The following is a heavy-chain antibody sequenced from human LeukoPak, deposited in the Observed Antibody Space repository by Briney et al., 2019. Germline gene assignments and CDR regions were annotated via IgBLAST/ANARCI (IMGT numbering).Heavy chain of an antibody. CDR1: GYTFTGYF. Sequence: GASVKVSCKSSGYTFTGYFVHWVRQAPGQGLERMGWINPNSGGTNYAQKFQGRVTMTRDTSISIAYMELSRLRSDDTAVYYCARGVAGTPLTDYWGQGTLVTVSS. CDR2: INPNSGGT. J-gene: IGHJ4*02. CDR3: ARGVAGTPLTDY. D-gene: IGHD6-19*01. V-gene: IGHV1-2*02.